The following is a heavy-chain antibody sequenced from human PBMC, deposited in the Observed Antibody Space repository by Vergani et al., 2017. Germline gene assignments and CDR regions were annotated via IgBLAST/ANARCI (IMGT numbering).Heavy chain of an antibody. V-gene: IGHV4-38-2*01. CDR1: GDSISSGNN. CDR2: VSHSGDT. CDR3: ARQSSSYYFDI. J-gene: IGHJ5*02. Sequence: QVNLQESGPGLVKPSETLSLTCAVSGDSISSGNNWGWIRQPPWKGLEWISSVSHSGDTYFNPSLKGRVSISMDTSENYFFLTLSSVTAADTAIYYSARQSSSYYFDIWGRGVLITVSS. D-gene: IGHD3-22*01.